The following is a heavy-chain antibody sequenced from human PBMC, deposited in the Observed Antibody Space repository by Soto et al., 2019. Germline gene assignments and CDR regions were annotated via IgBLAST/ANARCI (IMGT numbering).Heavy chain of an antibody. Sequence: QVQLVQSGAEVKKPGSSVKVSCKASGGTFSSYTITWVRQAPGQGLEWLGRIIPIFGVTNYAQKFQDRVTITADRSTTTAYMELSRLRSEDTAVYYCVGDWESTTQTWGFGDSWGQGTLVTVSS. CDR2: IIPIFGVT. D-gene: IGHD1-1*01. CDR1: GGTFSSYT. CDR3: VGDWESTTQTWGFGDS. J-gene: IGHJ4*02. V-gene: IGHV1-69*08.